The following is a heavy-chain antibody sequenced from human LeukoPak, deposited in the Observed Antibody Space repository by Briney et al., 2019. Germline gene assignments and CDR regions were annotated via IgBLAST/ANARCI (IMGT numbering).Heavy chain of an antibody. Sequence: PGRSLRLSCAASGFTFSDYAINWVRQAPGKGLEWVSSISRGGVITYYADSVKGRFTISRDNSNNTLYLHMNSLRAEHTAVYYCVSRAGSPWGPFDDWGQGTLVTVSS. D-gene: IGHD7-27*01. V-gene: IGHV3-23*01. CDR3: VSRAGSPWGPFDD. J-gene: IGHJ4*02. CDR2: ISRGGVIT. CDR1: GFTFSDYA.